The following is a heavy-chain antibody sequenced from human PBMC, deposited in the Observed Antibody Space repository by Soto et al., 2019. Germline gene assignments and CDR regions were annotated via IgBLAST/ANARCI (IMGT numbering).Heavy chain of an antibody. CDR1: DDSINSEKYY. J-gene: IGHJ4*02. D-gene: IGHD3-10*01. V-gene: IGHV4-61*01. CDR3: ARMVYYHGSGSYYSLDY. CDR2: IYYSGST. Sequence: SETLSLTCSVSDDSINSEKYYWGWIRQPPGKGLEWIGYIYYSGSTNYNPSLKSRVTISVDTSKNQFSLKLSSVTAADTAVYYCARMVYYHGSGSYYSLDYRGQGTLVTVSS.